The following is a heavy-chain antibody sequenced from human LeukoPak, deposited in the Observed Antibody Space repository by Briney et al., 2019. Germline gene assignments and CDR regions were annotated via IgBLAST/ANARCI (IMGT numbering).Heavy chain of an antibody. D-gene: IGHD3-10*01. Sequence: SVKVSCKTSGGTFNSYAISWVRQAPGQGLEWLGGIIPIFETANYAQKFQGRVTISADESTSTAYMELSSLRSEDTAMYYCARGSQEVRGLFMTPYYYYDMHVWGKGTTVTVSS. CDR2: IIPIFETA. CDR1: GGTFNSYA. V-gene: IGHV1-69*13. J-gene: IGHJ6*04. CDR3: ARGSQEVRGLFMTPYYYYDMHV.